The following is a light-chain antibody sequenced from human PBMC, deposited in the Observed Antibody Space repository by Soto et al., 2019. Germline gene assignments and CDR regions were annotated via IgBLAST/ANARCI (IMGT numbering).Light chain of an antibody. J-gene: IGKJ5*01. CDR2: DAS. Sequence: DIQMTQSPSSLSASVGDRVTITCQASQDITNFLNWYQQKPGKAPKLLIYDASTLETGVPSRFSGGGSGTDFTFTISSLQTEDIAAYYCQQYDNLPITFGQGTRLQIK. CDR3: QQYDNLPIT. CDR1: QDITNF. V-gene: IGKV1-33*01.